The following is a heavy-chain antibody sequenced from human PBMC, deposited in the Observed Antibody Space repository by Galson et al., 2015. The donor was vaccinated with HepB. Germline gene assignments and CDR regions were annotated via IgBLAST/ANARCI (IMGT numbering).Heavy chain of an antibody. CDR3: AREATSFSSTWYAV. V-gene: IGHV3-30*03. CDR1: GFIFSNYG. Sequence: SLRLSCAASGFIFSNYGMQWVRQAPGKGLEWVTVISHDGSIKYYSDSVRGRFTISRDNSKSTLSLQMNSLRNDDTAVYYCAREATSFSSTWYAVWGQGTLVTVSS. D-gene: IGHD6-13*01. J-gene: IGHJ4*02. CDR2: ISHDGSIK.